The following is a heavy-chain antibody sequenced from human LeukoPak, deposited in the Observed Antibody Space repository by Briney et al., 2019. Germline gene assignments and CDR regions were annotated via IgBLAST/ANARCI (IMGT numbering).Heavy chain of an antibody. V-gene: IGHV4-39*01. CDR2: IYYSGST. CDR3: ARGWLLWFGELLSPGWFDP. Sequence: SETLSLTCTVSGGSISSSSYYWGWIRQPPGKGLEWIGSIYYSGSTYYNPSLKSRVNISVDTSKNQFSLKLSSVTAADTAVYYCARGWLLWFGELLSPGWFDPWGQGTLVTVSS. D-gene: IGHD3-10*01. CDR1: GGSISSSSYY. J-gene: IGHJ5*02.